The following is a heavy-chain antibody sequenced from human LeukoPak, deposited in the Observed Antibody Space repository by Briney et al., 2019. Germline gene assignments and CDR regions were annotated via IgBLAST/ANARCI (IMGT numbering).Heavy chain of an antibody. CDR3: ARGNSHSFDY. J-gene: IGHJ4*02. V-gene: IGHV3-74*01. D-gene: IGHD4-11*01. Sequence: GGSLRLSCVASGFSLSSYLMHWVRQTPGKGPVWVSRINSDGSSTSYADSAKGRFTISRDNAKNTLYLEVNSLTAEDTAVYYCARGNSHSFDYWGQGALVTVSS. CDR1: GFSLSSYL. CDR2: INSDGSST.